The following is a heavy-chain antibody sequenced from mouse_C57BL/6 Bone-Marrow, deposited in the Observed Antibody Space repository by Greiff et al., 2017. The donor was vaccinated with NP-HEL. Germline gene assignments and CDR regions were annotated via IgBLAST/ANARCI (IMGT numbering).Heavy chain of an antibody. J-gene: IGHJ3*01. CDR3: AQMGDYGFAY. V-gene: IGHV1-18*01. CDR2: INPNNGGT. Sequence: VQLKESGPELVKPGASVKIPCKASGYTFTDYNMDWVKQSHGKSLEWIGDINPNNGGTIYNQKFKGKATLTVDKSSSTAYMELRSLTSEDTAVYYCAQMGDYGFAYWGQGTLVTVSA. CDR1: GYTFTDYN. D-gene: IGHD2-4*01.